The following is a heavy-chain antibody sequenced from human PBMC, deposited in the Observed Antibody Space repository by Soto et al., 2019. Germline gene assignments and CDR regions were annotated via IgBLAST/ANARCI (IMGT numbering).Heavy chain of an antibody. J-gene: IGHJ6*02. Sequence: GESLKISCKGSGYSFTIYCISWVLQMPWKGLEWMGRIDPSDSYTNYSPSFQGHVTISADKSISTAYLQWSSLKASDTAMYYCARHHIAAAGYGMDAWGQGTTVTVSS. CDR1: GYSFTIYC. D-gene: IGHD6-13*01. CDR2: IDPSDSYT. CDR3: ARHHIAAAGYGMDA. V-gene: IGHV5-10-1*01.